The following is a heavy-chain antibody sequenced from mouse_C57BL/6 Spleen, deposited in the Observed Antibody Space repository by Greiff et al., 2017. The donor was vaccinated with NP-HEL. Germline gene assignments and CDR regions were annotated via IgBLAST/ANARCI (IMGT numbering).Heavy chain of an antibody. CDR3: AIIEDYYGRDAMDY. CDR2: IHPSDSDT. Sequence: QVQLQQPGAELVKPGASVKVSCKASGYTFTSYWMHWVKQRPGQGLEWIGRIHPSDSDTNYNQKFKGKATLTVDKSSSTAYMQLSSLTSEDPAVYYCAIIEDYYGRDAMDYWGQGTSVTVSS. CDR1: GYTFTSYW. D-gene: IGHD1-1*01. V-gene: IGHV1-74*01. J-gene: IGHJ4*01.